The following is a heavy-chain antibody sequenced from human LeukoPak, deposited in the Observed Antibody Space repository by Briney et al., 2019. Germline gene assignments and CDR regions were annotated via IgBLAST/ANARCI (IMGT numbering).Heavy chain of an antibody. Sequence: GGSLRLSCAASGFTFSSYSMNWVRQAPGKGLEWVSSISSSSSYIYYADSVKGRFTISRDNAKNSLYLQMNSLRADDTAVYYCARDRVTATTMAPFDYWGQGTLVTVSS. V-gene: IGHV3-21*01. CDR1: GFTFSSYS. J-gene: IGHJ4*02. CDR2: ISSSSSYI. D-gene: IGHD2-21*02. CDR3: ARDRVTATTMAPFDY.